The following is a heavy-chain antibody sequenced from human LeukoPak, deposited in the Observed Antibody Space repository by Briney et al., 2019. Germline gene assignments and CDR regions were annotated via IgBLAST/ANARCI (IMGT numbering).Heavy chain of an antibody. V-gene: IGHV4-34*01. Sequence: PSETLSLTCAVYGGSFSGYYWSWIRQPPGKGLEWIGEINHSGSTNYNPSLKSRVTISVDTSKNQFSLKLSSVTAADTAVYYCARSMRTVKTDYFDNWGQGTLVTVSS. D-gene: IGHD1-1*01. CDR2: INHSGST. CDR3: ARSMRTVKTDYFDN. CDR1: GGSFSGYY. J-gene: IGHJ4*02.